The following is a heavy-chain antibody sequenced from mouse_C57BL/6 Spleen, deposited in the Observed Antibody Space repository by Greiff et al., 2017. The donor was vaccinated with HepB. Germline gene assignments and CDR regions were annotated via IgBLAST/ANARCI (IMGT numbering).Heavy chain of an antibody. Sequence: EVMLVESGGGLVKPGGSLKLSCAASGFTFSDYGMHWVRQAPEKGLEWVAYISSGSSTIYYADTVKGRFTISRDNAKNTLFLQMTSLRSEDTAMYYCARKAGTLDWYFDVWGTGTTVTVSS. CDR3: ARKAGTLDWYFDV. V-gene: IGHV5-17*01. J-gene: IGHJ1*03. CDR2: ISSGSSTI. CDR1: GFTFSDYG. D-gene: IGHD3-3*01.